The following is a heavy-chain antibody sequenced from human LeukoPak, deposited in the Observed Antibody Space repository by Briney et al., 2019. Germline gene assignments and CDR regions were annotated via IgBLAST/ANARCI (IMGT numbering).Heavy chain of an antibody. V-gene: IGHV4-59*01. CDR2: FSYSGST. Sequence: SETLSLTCTVSGGSISSYYWSWIRQPPGKGLEWIGYFSYSGSTNYNPSLKSRVTISVDTSKNQFSLKLSSVTAADTAVYHCAGGPLDSGYTYFDYWGQGTLVTVSS. CDR3: AGGPLDSGYTYFDY. J-gene: IGHJ4*02. D-gene: IGHD5-12*01. CDR1: GGSISSYY.